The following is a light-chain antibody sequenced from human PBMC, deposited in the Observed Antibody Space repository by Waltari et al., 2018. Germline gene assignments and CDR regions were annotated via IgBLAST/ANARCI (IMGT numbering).Light chain of an antibody. CDR3: QQYYFTSLT. Sequence: DIQMTQSPSSLSASVGDRVTITCRASQGISNSLAWYQQKPGKAPNLLLYAASRLESGVPSRFSVSGSVTDYTLTINSLQPEDFATYFCQQYYFTSLTFGQGTKVEIK. V-gene: IGKV1-NL1*01. CDR1: QGISNS. J-gene: IGKJ1*01. CDR2: AAS.